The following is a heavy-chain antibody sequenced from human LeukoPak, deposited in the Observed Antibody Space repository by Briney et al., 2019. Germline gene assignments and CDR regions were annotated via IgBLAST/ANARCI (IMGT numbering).Heavy chain of an antibody. D-gene: IGHD7-27*01. CDR2: INHSGST. J-gene: IGHJ6*03. V-gene: IGHV4-34*01. CDR3: ARGLGYYYYMDV. Sequence: KPSETLSLTCAVSGGSFSGYSWSWIRRPPGKGLEWIGEINHSGSTNYNPSLKSRVTISVDTSKNQFSLKLSSVTAADTAVYYCARGLGYYYYMDVWGKGTTVTVSS. CDR1: GGSFSGYS.